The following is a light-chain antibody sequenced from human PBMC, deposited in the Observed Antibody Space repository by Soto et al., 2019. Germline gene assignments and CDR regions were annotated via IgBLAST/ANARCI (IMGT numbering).Light chain of an antibody. J-gene: IGKJ4*01. CDR1: QTISSS. V-gene: IGKV3-15*01. Sequence: IVLTPSPGTLSLSPVARAKLSFRASQTISSSSLAWYQQKGGQAPRLLIYGASTRATGIPARFSGSGSATEFTLTISSLQSEDFAVYYCQQYSQWPLTCGGGTKVDIK. CDR2: GAS. CDR3: QQYSQWPLT.